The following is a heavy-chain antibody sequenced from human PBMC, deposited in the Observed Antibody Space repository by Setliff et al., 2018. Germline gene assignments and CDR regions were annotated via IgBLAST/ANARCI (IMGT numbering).Heavy chain of an antibody. CDR2: IYYTGTT. CDR1: GGSISGYY. V-gene: IGHV4-59*08. CDR3: ARGDSSGNNYPVLDY. J-gene: IGHJ4*02. D-gene: IGHD5-18*01. Sequence: PSETLSLTCTVSGGSISGYYWSWIRQPPGKELEWIGYIYYTGTTNYNPSLKSRVTISADSSKSQFFLRLTSVTAADTAIYYCARGDSSGNNYPVLDYWGQGTLVTVSS.